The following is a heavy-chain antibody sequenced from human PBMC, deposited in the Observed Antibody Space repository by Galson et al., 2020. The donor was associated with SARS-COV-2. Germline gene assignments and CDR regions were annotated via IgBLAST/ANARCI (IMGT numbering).Heavy chain of an antibody. CDR3: ARRGRIEVAGILNYLDY. D-gene: IGHD6-19*01. CDR1: GYIFTSYY. CDR2: MNPNGGST. Sequence: GESLKTSCKTSGYIFTSYYMHWVRQAPGQGLEWMGIMNPNGGSTTYAPKFHGRVTMTRDTSTSTVYMELSSLEYEDTAVYYCARRGRIEVAGILNYLDYWGQGTLVTVSS. V-gene: IGHV1-46*01. J-gene: IGHJ4*02.